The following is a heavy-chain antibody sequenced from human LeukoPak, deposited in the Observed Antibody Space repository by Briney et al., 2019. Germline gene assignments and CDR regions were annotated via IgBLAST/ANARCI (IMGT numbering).Heavy chain of an antibody. J-gene: IGHJ4*02. V-gene: IGHV1-46*01. D-gene: IGHD3-3*01. CDR1: GYTFTSYY. CDR3: ARAHPYDFWSGYYLY. CDR2: INPSGGST. Sequence: ASVKVSCKASGYTFTSYYMHWVRQAPGQGLEWMGLINPSGGSTSYAQKFQGGVTMTRDTSTSTVYMELSSLRSEDTAVYYCARAHPYDFWSGYYLYWGQGTLVTVSS.